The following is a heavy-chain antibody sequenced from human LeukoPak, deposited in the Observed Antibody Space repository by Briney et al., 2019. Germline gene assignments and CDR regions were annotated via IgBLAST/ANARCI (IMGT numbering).Heavy chain of an antibody. CDR1: GYTLTELS. CDR3: ATVGYGDYRPDHHYGMDV. Sequence: ASVKVSCKVSGYTLTELSMHWVRQAPGEGLEWMGRFDPEDGETIYAQKFQGRVTMTEDTSTDTACMELSSLRSEDTAVYYCATVGYGDYRPDHHYGMDVWGQGTTVTVSS. J-gene: IGHJ6*02. D-gene: IGHD4-17*01. CDR2: FDPEDGET. V-gene: IGHV1-24*01.